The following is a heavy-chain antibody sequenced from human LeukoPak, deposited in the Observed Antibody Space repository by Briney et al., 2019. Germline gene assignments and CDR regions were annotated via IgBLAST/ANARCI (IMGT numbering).Heavy chain of an antibody. J-gene: IGHJ4*02. CDR1: GYTFTGYY. V-gene: IGHV1-2*02. D-gene: IGHD5-12*01. CDR3: ARDFRYSGYDL. Sequence: ASVKVSCKASGYTFTGYYMHWVRQAPGQGLEWMGWINPNSGGTNYAQKFQGRVTMTRDTSTSTAYMELRSLRSDDTAVYYCARDFRYSGYDLWGQGTLVTVSS. CDR2: INPNSGGT.